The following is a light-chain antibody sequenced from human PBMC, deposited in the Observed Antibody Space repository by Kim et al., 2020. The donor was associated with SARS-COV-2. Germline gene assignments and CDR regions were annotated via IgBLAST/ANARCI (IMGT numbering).Light chain of an antibody. CDR3: NSRDSNDNVV. J-gene: IGLJ2*01. CDR1: SLRSYY. V-gene: IGLV3-19*01. CDR2: GKN. Sequence: SSELTQDPAVSAALGQTVRITCQGDSLRSYYATWYQQKPGQAPILVIYGKNNRPSGIPDRFSGSSSGNTASLTITGTQAGDEADYYCNSRDSNDNVVFGGGTKLTVL.